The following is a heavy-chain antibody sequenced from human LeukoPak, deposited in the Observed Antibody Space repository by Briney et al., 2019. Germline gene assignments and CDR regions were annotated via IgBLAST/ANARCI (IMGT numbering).Heavy chain of an antibody. J-gene: IGHJ6*03. CDR2: IHYSGSS. D-gene: IGHD2/OR15-2a*01. V-gene: IGHV4-59*01. CDR3: ARAGFYASWNQYYHYYYMDV. Sequence: SETLSLTCSVSGGSISTYYWSWVRQPPGKGPEWIGYIHYSGSSNYNPSLKSRVTISVDTSKNQFSLKLASVTAADTAVYYCARAGFYASWNQYYHYYYMDVWGTGTTVTVSS. CDR1: GGSISTYY.